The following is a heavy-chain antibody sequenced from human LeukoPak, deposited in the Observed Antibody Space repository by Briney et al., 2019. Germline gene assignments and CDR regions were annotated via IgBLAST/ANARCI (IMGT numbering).Heavy chain of an antibody. CDR2: IYLADSDA. CDR1: GYSYNSYW. Sequence: GESLKISCKGSGYSYNSYWIGWVRQMPGKGLEWMGIIYLADSDARYSPSFQGQVSFSADRSINTAYLQWSSLRASDTAMYYCARPKTETGYDAFDTWGQGTMVTVSS. CDR3: ARPKTETGYDAFDT. V-gene: IGHV5-51*01. D-gene: IGHD2-15*01. J-gene: IGHJ3*02.